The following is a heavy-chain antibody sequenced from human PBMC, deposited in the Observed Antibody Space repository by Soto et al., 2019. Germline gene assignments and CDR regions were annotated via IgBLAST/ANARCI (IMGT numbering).Heavy chain of an antibody. CDR3: ARDHGIVGATIRAEDAFDI. CDR1: GYTFTGYY. V-gene: IGHV1-2*04. D-gene: IGHD1-26*01. J-gene: IGHJ3*02. Sequence: QVQLVQSGAEVKKPGASVKVSCKASGYTFTGYYMHWVRQAPGQGLEWMGWINPNSGGTNYAQKFQGWVTMTRDTSNSTAYMELSRLRSDDTAVYYCARDHGIVGATIRAEDAFDIWGQGTMVTVSS. CDR2: INPNSGGT.